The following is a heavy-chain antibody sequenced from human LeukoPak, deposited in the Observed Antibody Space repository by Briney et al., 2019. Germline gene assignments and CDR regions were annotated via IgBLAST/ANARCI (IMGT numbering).Heavy chain of an antibody. J-gene: IGHJ4*02. CDR1: GGSISSGGYY. Sequence: PSETLSLTCTVSGGSISSGGYYWSWIRQPPGKGLEWIGYIYHSGSTYYNPSLKSRVTISVDRSKNQFSLKLSSVTAADTAVYYCARDRPHYDFWSGPDYWGQGTLVTVSS. D-gene: IGHD3-3*01. V-gene: IGHV4-30-2*01. CDR3: ARDRPHYDFWSGPDY. CDR2: IYHSGST.